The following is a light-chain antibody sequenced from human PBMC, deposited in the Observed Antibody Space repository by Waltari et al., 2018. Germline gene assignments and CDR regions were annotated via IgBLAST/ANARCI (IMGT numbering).Light chain of an antibody. V-gene: IGKV3-11*01. Sequence: DIVLTQSPLTLSLSPGERATLSCRASRRSGGYLAWYQLKPGQSPRLLISDASNRATGIPARFSGSGSGTDFTLTISSLEPDDFAVYFCQLRSNWPPAIIFGPGTTVDFK. CDR3: QLRSNWPPAII. CDR1: RRSGGY. J-gene: IGKJ3*01. CDR2: DAS.